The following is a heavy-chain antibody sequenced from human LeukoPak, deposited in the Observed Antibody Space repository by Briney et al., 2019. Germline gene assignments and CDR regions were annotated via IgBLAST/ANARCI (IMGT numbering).Heavy chain of an antibody. CDR3: AKGTLYYYDSSGYSPAYYFDY. D-gene: IGHD3-22*01. V-gene: IGHV3-23*01. CDR2: ISGSGGST. CDR1: GFTFSSYA. J-gene: IGHJ4*02. Sequence: PGGSLRLSCAASGFTFSSYAMSWVRQAPGKGLEWVPAISGSGGSTYYADSVRGRFTISRDNSKNTLYLQMNSLRAEDTAVYYCAKGTLYYYDSSGYSPAYYFDYWGQGTLVTVSS.